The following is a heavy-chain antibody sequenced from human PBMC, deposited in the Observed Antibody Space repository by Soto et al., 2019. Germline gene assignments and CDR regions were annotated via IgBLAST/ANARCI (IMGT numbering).Heavy chain of an antibody. CDR3: AHAYDILTGSRFDY. V-gene: IGHV2-5*01. J-gene: IGHJ4*02. CDR2: IYWNDDK. D-gene: IGHD3-9*01. Sequence: SGPTLVNPTQTLTLTCTFSGFSLSTSGVGVGWTRQPPGKALEWLALIYWNDDKRYSPSLKSRLTITKDTSKNQVVLTMTNMDPVDTATYYCAHAYDILTGSRFDYWGQGTLVTVSS. CDR1: GFSLSTSGVG.